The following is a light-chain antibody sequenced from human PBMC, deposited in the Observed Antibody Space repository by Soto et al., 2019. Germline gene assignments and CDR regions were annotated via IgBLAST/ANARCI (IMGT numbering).Light chain of an antibody. CDR3: QQYSHFSRT. CDR2: RAS. V-gene: IGKV1-5*01. J-gene: IGKJ1*01. Sequence: DIQLTQAPSSLSASVGDRVTITCRASQSVDTWLAWYQQKPGKAPNLLISRASTFKSGVPSRFSGSGSGTEFPLTINSLHPDDFATYYCQQYSHFSRTFGQGTKVEI. CDR1: QSVDTW.